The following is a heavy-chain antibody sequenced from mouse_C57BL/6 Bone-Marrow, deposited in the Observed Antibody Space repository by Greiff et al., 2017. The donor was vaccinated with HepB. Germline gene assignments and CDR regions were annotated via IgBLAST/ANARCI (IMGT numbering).Heavy chain of an antibody. J-gene: IGHJ2*01. Sequence: EVQLQQSGTVLARPGASVKMSCKTSGYTFTSYWMHWVKQRPGQGLEWIGAIYPGNSDTSYNQKFKGKAKLTAVTSASTAYLELSSLTNEDSAVYYCTRGITTVVPDYWGQGTTLTVSS. CDR1: GYTFTSYW. CDR3: TRGITTVVPDY. CDR2: IYPGNSDT. D-gene: IGHD1-1*01. V-gene: IGHV1-5*01.